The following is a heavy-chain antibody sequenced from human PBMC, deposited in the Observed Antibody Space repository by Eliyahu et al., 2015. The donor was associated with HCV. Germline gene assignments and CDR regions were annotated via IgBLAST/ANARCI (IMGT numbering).Heavy chain of an antibody. D-gene: IGHD4-11*01. CDR2: IKQDGSEK. CDR3: ARDPLQYAAYYHYGMDV. Sequence: EVQLVESGGGLVQPGGSLRLSCAGSXFTFXXXWMSWVRQXPGKGLEXVANIKQDGSEKYYVDSVKGRFTISRDNAKNSLYLQMNSLRAEDTAVYHCARDPLQYAAYYHYGMDVWGQGTTVTVSS. CDR1: XFTFXXXW. V-gene: IGHV3-7*01. J-gene: IGHJ6*02.